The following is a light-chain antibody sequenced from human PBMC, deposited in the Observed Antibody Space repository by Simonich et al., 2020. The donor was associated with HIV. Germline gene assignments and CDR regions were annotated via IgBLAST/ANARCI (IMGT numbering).Light chain of an antibody. Sequence: QSALTQPASVSGSPGQSITISCTGTNSDVGGYNYVSWYQQPPGKAPKLMLYDVTKRPSGVSNRFAGSKSGNTASLTISGLQAEDEADYYCSSYTSSSTLVFGGGTKLTVL. J-gene: IGLJ3*02. V-gene: IGLV2-14*01. CDR2: DVT. CDR1: NSDVGGYNY. CDR3: SSYTSSSTLV.